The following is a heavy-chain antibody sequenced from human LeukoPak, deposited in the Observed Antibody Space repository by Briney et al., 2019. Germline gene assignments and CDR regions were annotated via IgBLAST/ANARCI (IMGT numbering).Heavy chain of an antibody. CDR2: ISYDGSNK. CDR3: ARDFFDYGGSNCSGGSCYYYYGMDV. V-gene: IGHV3-30*04. D-gene: IGHD2-15*01. Sequence: GRSLRLPCAASGFTFSSYAMHWVRQAPGKGLEWVAVISYDGSNKYYADSVKGRFTISRDNSKNTLYLQMNSLRAEDTAVYYCARDFFDYGGSNCSGGSCYYYYGMDVWGQGTTVTVSS. J-gene: IGHJ6*02. CDR1: GFTFSSYA.